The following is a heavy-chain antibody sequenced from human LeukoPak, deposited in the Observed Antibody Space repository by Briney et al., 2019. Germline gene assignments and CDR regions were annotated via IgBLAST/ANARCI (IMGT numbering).Heavy chain of an antibody. V-gene: IGHV3-21*01. J-gene: IGHJ4*02. CDR2: ISSSSSYI. CDR3: ARAVGLRDYYGSGSYPNFDY. Sequence: GGSLRLSCAASGFTFSSYSMNWVRQAPGKGLEWVSSISSSSSYIYYADSVKGRFTISRDNAKNSLDLQVNSLRAEDTAVYYCARAVGLRDYYGSGSYPNFDYWGQGTLVTVSS. D-gene: IGHD3-10*01. CDR1: GFTFSSYS.